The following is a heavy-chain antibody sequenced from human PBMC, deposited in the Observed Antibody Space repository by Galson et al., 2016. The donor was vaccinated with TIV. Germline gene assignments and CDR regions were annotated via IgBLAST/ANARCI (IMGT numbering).Heavy chain of an antibody. J-gene: IGHJ3*02. V-gene: IGHV4-39*07. CDR1: GGSISSSTYY. CDR3: ARHFILMGELDALDT. D-gene: IGHD3-16*01. Sequence: SETLSLTCAVSGGSISSSTYYWGWIRQPPGKGLEWIGSIYYSGNTYYNPPLRSRVTISVDTSKNQFSLKLSSVTAADTAVYYCARHFILMGELDALDTWGQGTMVTVAP. CDR2: IYYSGNT.